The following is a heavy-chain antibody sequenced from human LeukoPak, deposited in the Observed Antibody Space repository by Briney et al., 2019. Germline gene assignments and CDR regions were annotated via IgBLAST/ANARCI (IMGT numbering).Heavy chain of an antibody. J-gene: IGHJ4*02. CDR1: GGSISGSSYY. CDR2: IYYSGST. D-gene: IGHD4-17*01. Sequence: PSETLSLTCTVSGGSISGSSYYWGWIRQPPGKGLEWIGSIYYSGSTYYNPSLKSRVTISVDTSKNQFSLKLSSVTAADTAVYYCARRDEYGDDAFDYWGQGTLVTVSS. V-gene: IGHV4-39*01. CDR3: ARRDEYGDDAFDY.